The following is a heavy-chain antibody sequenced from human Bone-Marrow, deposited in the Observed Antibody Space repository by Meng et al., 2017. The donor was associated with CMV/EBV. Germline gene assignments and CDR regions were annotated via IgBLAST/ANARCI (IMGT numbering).Heavy chain of an antibody. CDR1: GGSISSSNW. V-gene: IGHV4-4*02. D-gene: IGHD1-26*01. Sequence: GPGGSISSSNWWSWVRQPPRKGREWIGEIYHSGSTNYNPSLKSRVTISVDKSKNQFSLKLSSVTAADTAVYYCARVNRARGSYYFDYWGQGTLVTVSS. CDR2: IYHSGST. J-gene: IGHJ4*02. CDR3: ARVNRARGSYYFDY.